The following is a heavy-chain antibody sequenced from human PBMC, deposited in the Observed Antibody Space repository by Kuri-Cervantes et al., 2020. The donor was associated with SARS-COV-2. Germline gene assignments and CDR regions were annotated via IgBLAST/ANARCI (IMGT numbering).Heavy chain of an antibody. CDR2: FDPEDGET. Sequence: ASVKVSCKVSGYTLTELSMHWVRQAPGKGLEWMGGFDPEDGETIYAQKFQGRVTMTEDTSTDTAYMELSSLRSEDTAVYYCATVYTASGYYNPPLYWGQGTLVTVSS. V-gene: IGHV1-24*01. J-gene: IGHJ4*02. CDR3: ATVYTASGYYNPPLY. CDR1: GYTLTELS. D-gene: IGHD3-22*01.